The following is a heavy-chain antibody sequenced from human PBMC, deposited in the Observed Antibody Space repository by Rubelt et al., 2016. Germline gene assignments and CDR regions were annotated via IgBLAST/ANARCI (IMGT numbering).Heavy chain of an antibody. D-gene: IGHD1-7*01. J-gene: IGHJ4*02. CDR2: IYYSGST. V-gene: IGHV4-61*01. CDR1: GGSISSSSYY. Sequence: QVQLQESGPGLVKPSETLSLTCTVSGGSISSSSYYWSWIRQPPGKGLEWIGYIYYSGSTNYNPSLKSRGTISVDTSKNQFALNLSSVTAADTAVYYCATSRYPRTTLWYWGQGTLVTVSS. CDR3: ATSRYPRTTLWY.